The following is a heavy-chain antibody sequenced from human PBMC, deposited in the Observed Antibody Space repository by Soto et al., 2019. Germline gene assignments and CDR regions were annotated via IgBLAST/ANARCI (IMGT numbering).Heavy chain of an antibody. CDR3: VRGSNDSYPGSRIFDF. D-gene: IGHD3-10*01. CDR2: ITDTGGDG. CDR1: GLTLGSRA. Sequence: PGGSLRLSCVASGLTLGSRAMGWVSQSPGEGREWVSTITDTGGDGKYADSVRGRFAISRDNSKNTLYLQMSALRAEDSAIYFCVRGSNDSYPGSRIFDFWGRGTLVTVSS. V-gene: IGHV3-23*01. J-gene: IGHJ4*02.